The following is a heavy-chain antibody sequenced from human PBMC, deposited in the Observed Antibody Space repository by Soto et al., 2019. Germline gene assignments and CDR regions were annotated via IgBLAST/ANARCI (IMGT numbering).Heavy chain of an antibody. J-gene: IGHJ5*02. CDR3: ARCSRTIFRGARPNWFDP. D-gene: IGHD3-9*01. CDR2: INAGNGNT. Sequence: ASVKVSCKASGYTFTSYAMHWVRQAPGQRLEWMGWINAGNGNTKYSQKFQGRVTITRDTSASTAYMELSSLRSEDTAVYYCARCSRTIFRGARPNWFDPWGQGTLVTVSS. CDR1: GYTFTSYA. V-gene: IGHV1-3*01.